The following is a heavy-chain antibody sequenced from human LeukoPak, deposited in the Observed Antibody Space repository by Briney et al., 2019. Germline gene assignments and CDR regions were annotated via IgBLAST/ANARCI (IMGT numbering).Heavy chain of an antibody. CDR3: ARDVAREFDY. Sequence: ASVKVSCKASGYIFITYYIHWERQAPGQGLEWMGVINPSDGSTNYAQKFQGRVTMTRDTSTSTVYMELDSLRFEDTAVYYCARDVAREFDYWGQGTLVTVSS. D-gene: IGHD5-24*01. CDR2: INPSDGST. J-gene: IGHJ4*02. CDR1: GYIFITYY. V-gene: IGHV1-46*01.